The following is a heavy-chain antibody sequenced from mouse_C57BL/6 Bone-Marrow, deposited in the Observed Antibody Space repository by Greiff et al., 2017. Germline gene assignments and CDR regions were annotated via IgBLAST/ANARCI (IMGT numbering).Heavy chain of an antibody. CDR2: IHPSDSDT. V-gene: IGHV1-74*01. CDR3: AMDYGSSSSWFAY. CDR1: GYTFTSYW. Sequence: QVQLQQPGAELVKPGASVKVSCKASGYTFTSYWMHWVKQRPGQGLEWIGRIHPSDSDTNYNQKFKGKATLTVDKSSSTAYMQLSSLTSEDSAVYYCAMDYGSSSSWFAYWGQGTLVTVSA. D-gene: IGHD1-1*01. J-gene: IGHJ3*01.